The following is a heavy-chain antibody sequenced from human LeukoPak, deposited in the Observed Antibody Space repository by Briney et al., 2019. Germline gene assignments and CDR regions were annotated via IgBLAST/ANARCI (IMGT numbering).Heavy chain of an antibody. CDR2: IKSKTDGGTT. CDR1: GFTFSNAW. CDR3: TTYYCGGDCYSGSLEFDY. D-gene: IGHD2-21*02. Sequence: GGSLRLSCAASGFTFSNAWMSWVRQAPGKGLEWVGRIKSKTDGGTTDYAAPVKGRFTISRDDSKNTLYLQMNSLKTEDTAVYYCTTYYCGGDCYSGSLEFDYWGQGTLVTVSS. V-gene: IGHV3-15*01. J-gene: IGHJ4*02.